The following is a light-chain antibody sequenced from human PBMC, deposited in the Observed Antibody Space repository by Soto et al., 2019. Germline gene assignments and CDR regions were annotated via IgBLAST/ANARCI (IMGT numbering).Light chain of an antibody. CDR3: SSYTSTTTLIV. J-gene: IGLJ1*01. Sequence: QSVLTQPASVSGSTGQSITISCTGTSSDVGAYNYVSWYQQLPGTAPKLMGYAVTIRPSGVSNRFSGSKSGNTASLTISGLQADDEADYYCSSYTSTTTLIVFGTGTKVTVL. CDR2: AVT. V-gene: IGLV2-14*01. CDR1: SSDVGAYNY.